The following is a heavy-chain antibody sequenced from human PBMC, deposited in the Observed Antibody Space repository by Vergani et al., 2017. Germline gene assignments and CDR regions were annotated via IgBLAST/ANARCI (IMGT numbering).Heavy chain of an antibody. V-gene: IGHV2-5*01. Sequence: QITLRESGPTLVKPTQTLTLTCPYSGFSLTTGGEGVGWLRQPPGRALEWLAFVYWNDDERYSPSLKSRVTITKDTSKNEVILTMATMDPVDTATYYCVHRLGYVDWDGAFDVWGPGTMVTVSS. D-gene: IGHD3-9*01. CDR2: VYWNDDE. J-gene: IGHJ3*01. CDR1: GFSLTTGGEG. CDR3: VHRLGYVDWDGAFDV.